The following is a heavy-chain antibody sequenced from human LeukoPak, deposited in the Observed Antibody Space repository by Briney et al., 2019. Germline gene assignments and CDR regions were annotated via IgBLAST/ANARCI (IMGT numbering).Heavy chain of an antibody. D-gene: IGHD1-14*01. CDR2: IIPIFGTA. Sequence: ASVKVSCKASGGTFSNYAISWVRQAPGQGLEWMGGIIPIFGTAKYAQKFQGRVTITTDDSTSTAYMELSSLRSDDTAVYYCARGGTVLRTNYYFDYWGQGTLVTVSS. CDR1: GGTFSNYA. J-gene: IGHJ4*02. V-gene: IGHV1-69*05. CDR3: ARGGTVLRTNYYFDY.